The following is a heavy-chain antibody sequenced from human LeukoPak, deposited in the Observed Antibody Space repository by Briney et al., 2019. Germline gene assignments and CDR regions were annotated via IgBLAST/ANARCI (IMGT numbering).Heavy chain of an antibody. D-gene: IGHD3-22*01. CDR2: IYYSGST. CDR1: GGSVSSGSYY. J-gene: IGHJ4*02. V-gene: IGHV4-61*01. CDR3: ARGAYYDSSGYDY. Sequence: SETPSLTCTVFGGSVSSGSYYWSWIRQPPGKGLEWIGYIYYSGSTKYNPSLKSRVTMSVDTSKNQFSLKLSSVTAADTAVYYCARGAYYDSSGYDYWGQGTLVTVSS.